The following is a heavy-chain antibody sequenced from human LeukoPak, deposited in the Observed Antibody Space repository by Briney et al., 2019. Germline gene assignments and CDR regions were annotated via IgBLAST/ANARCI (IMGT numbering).Heavy chain of an antibody. J-gene: IGHJ4*02. CDR1: GGSISSYY. CDR3: ASISIAVAGTGYFDY. V-gene: IGHV4-59*08. Sequence: PSETLSLTCTVSGGSISSYYWSWIRQPPGKGLEWIGYIYYSGSTNYNPSLKSRVTISVDTSKNQFSLKLSSVTAADTAVYYCASISIAVAGTGYFDYWGQGTLVTVSS. CDR2: IYYSGST. D-gene: IGHD6-19*01.